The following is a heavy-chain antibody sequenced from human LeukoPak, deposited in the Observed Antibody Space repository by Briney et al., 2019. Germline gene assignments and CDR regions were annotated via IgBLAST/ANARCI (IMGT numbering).Heavy chain of an antibody. CDR2: MDDEGSGT. CDR3: ATVFDY. CDR1: GFTLSSNW. Sequence: PGGSLRLSCAVSGFTLSSNWMHWVRQAPGKGLEWVSRMDDEGSGTSYADSVKGRFTISRDNAKNTVYLQMNSLRVEDSAVYYCATVFDYWGQGTLVTVPS. V-gene: IGHV3-74*01. J-gene: IGHJ4*02.